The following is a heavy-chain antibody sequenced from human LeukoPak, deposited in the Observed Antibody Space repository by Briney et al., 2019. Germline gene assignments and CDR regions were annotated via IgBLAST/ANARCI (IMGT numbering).Heavy chain of an antibody. CDR1: GFTFDDYA. CDR2: ISGDGGST. J-gene: IGHJ4*02. D-gene: IGHD6-6*01. Sequence: PGGSLRPSCAASGFTFDDYAMHWVRQAPGKGREGVSLISGDGGSTYYADSVKGRFTISRDNSKNSLYLQMNSLTTEATALYYCAKDYSSSSPLDYWGQGTLVTVSS. CDR3: AKDYSSSSPLDY. V-gene: IGHV3-43*02.